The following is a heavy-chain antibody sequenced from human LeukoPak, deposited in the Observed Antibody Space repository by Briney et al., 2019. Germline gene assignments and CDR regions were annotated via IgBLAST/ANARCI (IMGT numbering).Heavy chain of an antibody. J-gene: IGHJ4*02. CDR3: ARQISGYDYVFDY. CDR2: IIPIFGTA. V-gene: IGHV1-69*13. D-gene: IGHD5-12*01. CDR1: GYTFTGYY. Sequence: GASVKVSCKASGYTFTGYYMHWVRQAPGQGLEWMGGIIPIFGTANYAQKFQGRVTITADESTSTAYMELSSLRSEDTAVYYCARQISGYDYVFDYWGQGTLVTVSS.